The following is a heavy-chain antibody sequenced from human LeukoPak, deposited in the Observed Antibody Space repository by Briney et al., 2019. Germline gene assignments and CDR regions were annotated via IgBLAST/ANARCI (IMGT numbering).Heavy chain of an antibody. CDR2: SSSSGSIN. V-gene: IGHV3-11*01. CDR3: AREALFGVVDYFDY. Sequence: GGSLRLSCAASGFTLSDYYMVWVRQAPGKGLEWVSLSSSSGSINYYADSVKGRFTVSRDNAKNSVYLQMNGLRAEDTAVYYCAREALFGVVDYFDYWGQGTLVSVSS. D-gene: IGHD3-3*01. CDR1: GFTLSDYY. J-gene: IGHJ4*02.